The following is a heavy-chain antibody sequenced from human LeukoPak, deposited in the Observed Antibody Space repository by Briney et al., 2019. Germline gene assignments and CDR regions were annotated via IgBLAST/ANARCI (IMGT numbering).Heavy chain of an antibody. CDR2: ISYDGSNK. J-gene: IGHJ4*02. CDR3: ARGWDRDCTSTSCYIAYN. V-gene: IGHV3-30-3*01. Sequence: GRSLRLPCAASGFIFSNYVMHWVRQPPGKGLEWVAVISYDGSNKYYADSVKGGFTISRDNSKNTLYLQMNSLRAEDTAVYYCARGWDRDCTSTSCYIAYNWGQGTLVSVSS. CDR1: GFIFSNYV. D-gene: IGHD2-2*02.